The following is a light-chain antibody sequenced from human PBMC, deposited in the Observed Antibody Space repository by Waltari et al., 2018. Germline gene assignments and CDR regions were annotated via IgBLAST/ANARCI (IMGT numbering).Light chain of an antibody. CDR2: RDK. Sequence: SYDLTQPLSVSVALGQPARITCGGHNIGGKNVHWYQQKPGQAPLLVIYRDKNRPSRIPERFSGSNSENTATLTITGAQGADEADYYCQVWDSSTAVFGGGTQLTVL. V-gene: IGLV3-9*01. J-gene: IGLJ7*01. CDR3: QVWDSSTAV. CDR1: NIGGKN.